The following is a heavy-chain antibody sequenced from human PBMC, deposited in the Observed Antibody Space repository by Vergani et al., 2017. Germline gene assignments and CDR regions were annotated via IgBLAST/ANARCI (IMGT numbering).Heavy chain of an antibody. D-gene: IGHD3-22*01. CDR3: TRGWYYDSIAYWAY. V-gene: IGHV1-46*03. CDR1: GYTLTSYY. Sequence: QVQLVQSGAEVKKPGASVKVSCKASGYTLTSYYMPWVRQAPGQGLEWMGIINPRGGSTSYTQKFQGRVTKTRDTSTSTVYMELSRLRSEDTAVYYCTRGWYYDSIAYWAYWGQGTLVTVSS. CDR2: INPRGGST. J-gene: IGHJ4*02.